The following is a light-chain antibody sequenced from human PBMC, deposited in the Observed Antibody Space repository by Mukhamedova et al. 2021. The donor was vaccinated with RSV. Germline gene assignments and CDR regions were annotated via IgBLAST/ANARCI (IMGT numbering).Light chain of an antibody. CDR3: QQYNNWPGT. CDR1: QSVSSN. V-gene: IGKV3-15*01. Sequence: GERATLFCRASQSVSSNLAWYQQKPGQAPRLLIYGASTRATGIPARFSGNGSGTEFTLTISSLQSEDFAVYYCQQYNNWPGTFGQG. J-gene: IGKJ1*01. CDR2: GAS.